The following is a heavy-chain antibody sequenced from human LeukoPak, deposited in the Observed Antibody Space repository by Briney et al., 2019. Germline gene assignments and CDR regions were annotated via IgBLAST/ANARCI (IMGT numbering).Heavy chain of an antibody. CDR3: AREKDLSRWFDP. J-gene: IGHJ5*02. CDR2: ITRSSRYI. Sequence: GGSLRLSCAASRFTFSTYTMNWVRQAPGKGLEWVSSITRSSRYIYYADSVKGRFTISRDDAKNSLYLQMNSLRAEDTAVYYCAREKDLSRWFDPWGQGTLVTVSS. D-gene: IGHD2-15*01. CDR1: RFTFSTYT. V-gene: IGHV3-21*04.